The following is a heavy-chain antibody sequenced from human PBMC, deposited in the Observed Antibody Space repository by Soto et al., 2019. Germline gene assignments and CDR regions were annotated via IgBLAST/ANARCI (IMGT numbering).Heavy chain of an antibody. CDR1: GFTFSMYL. CDR2: ISDDGTTT. V-gene: IGHV3-74*01. Sequence: DGTLRRSRIFSGFTFSMYLMHWDRQVVGRSPFWVPRISDDGTTTNYADSVTGRVTISRANSKHTLYLQMNNVKPDGTAIYYCTSGPRADSSGTGAHWRQGT. CDR3: TSGPRADSSGTGAH. J-gene: IGHJ4*02. D-gene: IGHD1-26*01.